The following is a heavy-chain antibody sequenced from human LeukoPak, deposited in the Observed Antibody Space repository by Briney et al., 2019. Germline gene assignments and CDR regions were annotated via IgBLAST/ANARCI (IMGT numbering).Heavy chain of an antibody. CDR2: ISDSGGRT. D-gene: IGHD3-16*01. CDR1: GITLSNYG. V-gene: IGHV3-23*01. Sequence: GGSLRLSCAVSGITLSNYGMSWVRQAPGKGLEWVAGISDSGGRTNYADSVKGRFTLSRDHSRNTVYLQLSNLRVEDTAVYYCAKASWVSSADAVLWGQGTLVTVS. J-gene: IGHJ4*02. CDR3: AKASWVSSADAVL.